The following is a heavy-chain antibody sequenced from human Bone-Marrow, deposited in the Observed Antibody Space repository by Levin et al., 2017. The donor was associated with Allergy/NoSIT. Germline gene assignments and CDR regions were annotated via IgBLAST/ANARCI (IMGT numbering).Heavy chain of an antibody. CDR1: GFSFSSFG. J-gene: IGHJ4*02. V-gene: IGHV3-33*03. Sequence: SCAASGFSFSSFGMHWVRQAPGKGLEWVAVIWYDGTNKYHADSVKGRFTISRDNSKNTLYLQMNSLRVEDTAIYYCGSGSEYGTSSGEEFDYWGQGTLVTVSS. D-gene: IGHD6-6*01. CDR2: IWYDGTNK. CDR3: GSGSEYGTSSGEEFDY.